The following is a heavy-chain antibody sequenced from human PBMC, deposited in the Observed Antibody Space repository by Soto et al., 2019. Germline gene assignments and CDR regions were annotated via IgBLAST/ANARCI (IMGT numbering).Heavy chain of an antibody. J-gene: IGHJ4*02. CDR1: GFSLSTSGVG. CDR3: ARRCFHGPEDY. Sequence: SGPTLVNPTQTLTLTCTFSGFSLSTSGVGVGWIRQPPGKALEWLARIDWDDDEYYSTSLKTRLTISKDTSKNQVVLTMTNMDPVDTATYYCARRCFHGPEDYWGQGALVTVSS. V-gene: IGHV2-70*11. CDR2: IDWDDDE.